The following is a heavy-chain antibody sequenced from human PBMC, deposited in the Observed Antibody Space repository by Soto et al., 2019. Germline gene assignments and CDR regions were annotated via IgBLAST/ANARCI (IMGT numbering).Heavy chain of an antibody. CDR1: GYTFTSYG. V-gene: IGHV1-18*01. Sequence: QVQLVQSGAEVKKPGASVKVSCKASGYTFTSYGISWVRQAPGQGLEWMGWISAYNGNTNYAQKLQGRVTMTTDTYTSTGYMELRSLRADDTAVYYCARDIVVVPAAPTYYYYGMDVWGQGTTVTVSS. CDR2: ISAYNGNT. D-gene: IGHD2-2*01. J-gene: IGHJ6*02. CDR3: ARDIVVVPAAPTYYYYGMDV.